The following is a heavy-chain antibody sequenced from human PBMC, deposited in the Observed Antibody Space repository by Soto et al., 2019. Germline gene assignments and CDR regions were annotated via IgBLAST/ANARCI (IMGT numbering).Heavy chain of an antibody. V-gene: IGHV3-33*01. D-gene: IGHD3-22*01. CDR1: GFTFSSYG. CDR2: IWYDGSNK. CDR3: ARAWPYYYDSSGYYYPFDY. J-gene: IGHJ4*02. Sequence: PGGSLRLSCAASGFTFSSYGMHWVRQAPGKGLEWVAVIWYDGSNKYYADSVKGRFTISRDNSKNTLYLQMNSLRAEDTAVYYCARAWPYYYDSSGYYYPFDYWGQGTLVTVSS.